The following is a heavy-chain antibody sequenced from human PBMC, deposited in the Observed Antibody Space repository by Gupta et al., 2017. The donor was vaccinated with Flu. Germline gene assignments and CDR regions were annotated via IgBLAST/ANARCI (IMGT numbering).Heavy chain of an antibody. V-gene: IGHV3-15*01. CDR2: IRTKDDGGTA. Sequence: EVQLVESGGGLIKPGGSLRLSCSASGFTFSNAWMNWVRQAPGKGLEWVGHIRTKDDGGTADYAAPVKGRFTISRDDLKNMLYLQMNSLKIEDTAVYWCYTDPDYGDCHYYGMDVWGQGTTVTVSS. CDR3: YTDPDYGDCHYYGMDV. J-gene: IGHJ6*02. CDR1: GFTFSNAW. D-gene: IGHD4-17*01.